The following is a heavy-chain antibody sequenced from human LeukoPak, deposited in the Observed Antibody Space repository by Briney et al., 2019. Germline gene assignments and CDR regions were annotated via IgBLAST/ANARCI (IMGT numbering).Heavy chain of an antibody. CDR2: IYYSGST. D-gene: IGHD5-18*01. V-gene: IGHV4-4*02. Sequence: SETLSLTCAVSGGSISSSNWWSWVRQPPGKGLEWIGSIYYSGSTYYNPSLKSRVTISVDTSKNQFSLKLSSVTAADTAVYYCARGTYSYAWFDYWGQGTLVTVSS. CDR3: ARGTYSYAWFDY. CDR1: GGSISSSNW. J-gene: IGHJ4*02.